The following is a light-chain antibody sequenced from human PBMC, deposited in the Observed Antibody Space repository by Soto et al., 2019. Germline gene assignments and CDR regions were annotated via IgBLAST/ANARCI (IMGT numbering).Light chain of an antibody. V-gene: IGKV1-5*03. J-gene: IGKJ1*01. Sequence: DIQMTQSPSTLSASVGDRVTITCRASQSISSWLAWYQQNPGKAPKLLIYEASSVESGVPSRFSGSGSGTEFPITISILQPDDFATYYCQQYKSYSRTFGQGTKLEIK. CDR3: QQYKSYSRT. CDR2: EAS. CDR1: QSISSW.